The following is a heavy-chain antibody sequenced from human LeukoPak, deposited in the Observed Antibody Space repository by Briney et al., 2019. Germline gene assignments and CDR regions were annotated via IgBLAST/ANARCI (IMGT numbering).Heavy chain of an antibody. J-gene: IGHJ4*02. CDR1: GFIFSSYD. V-gene: IGHV3-21*04. Sequence: GGSLRLSCAASGFIFSSYDMSWVRQAPGKGLEWVSSISYTGTYIYYADSVKGRFTISRDNAQNSLYLQMNSLRAEDTAIYYCVRDRGTYRPIDYWGQGTLVTVSS. CDR3: VRDRGTYRPIDY. CDR2: ISYTGTYI. D-gene: IGHD1-26*01.